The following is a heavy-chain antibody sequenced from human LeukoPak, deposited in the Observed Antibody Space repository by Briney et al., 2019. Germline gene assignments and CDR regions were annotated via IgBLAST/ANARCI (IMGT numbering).Heavy chain of an antibody. Sequence: SVKVSCKASGGTFSSYAISWVRQAPGQGLEWMGGIIPIFGTANYAQKFQGRVTITADESTSTAYMELSSLRSEDTAVYYCATTVGYQLLKGDYWGQGTLVTVSS. D-gene: IGHD2-2*01. CDR2: IIPIFGTA. V-gene: IGHV1-69*13. CDR1: GGTFSSYA. CDR3: ATTVGYQLLKGDY. J-gene: IGHJ4*02.